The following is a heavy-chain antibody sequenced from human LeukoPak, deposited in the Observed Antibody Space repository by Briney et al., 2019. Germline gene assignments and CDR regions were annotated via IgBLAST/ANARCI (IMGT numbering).Heavy chain of an antibody. CDR2: ISSSGGRT. V-gene: IGHV3-23*01. CDR3: AKDRYSGSFNWLDP. Sequence: GGSLRLSCVASGFTFSDYAMTWVRQAPGKGLEWVSGISSSGGRTYYADSLKGRFTISRDNSKNTLYLQMNSLRAEDTAVYYCAKDRYSGSFNWLDPWGQGTLVTVSS. CDR1: GFTFSDYA. D-gene: IGHD1-26*01. J-gene: IGHJ5*02.